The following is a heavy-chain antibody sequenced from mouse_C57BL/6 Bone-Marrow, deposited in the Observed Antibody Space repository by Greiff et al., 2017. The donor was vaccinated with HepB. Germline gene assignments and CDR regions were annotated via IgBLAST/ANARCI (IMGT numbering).Heavy chain of an antibody. Sequence: DVKLQESGPGLVKPSQSLSLTCSVTGYSITSGYYWNWIRQFPGNKLEWMGYISYDGSNNYNQSLKNRISITRDTSKNQFFLKLNSVTTEDTATYYCARKDWDGDYWGQGTTLTVSS. V-gene: IGHV3-6*01. CDR2: ISYDGSN. CDR1: GYSITSGYY. J-gene: IGHJ2*01. CDR3: ARKDWDGDY. D-gene: IGHD4-1*01.